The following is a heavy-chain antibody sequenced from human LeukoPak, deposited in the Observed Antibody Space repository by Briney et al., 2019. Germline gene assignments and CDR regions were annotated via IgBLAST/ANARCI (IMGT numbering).Heavy chain of an antibody. CDR3: AREGDAGATLGYYFDY. CDR2: INPNSGGT. Sequence: GASVKVSCKASGYTFTGYYMHWVRQAPGQGLEWMGWINPNSGGTNYAQKLQGGVTMTRDTSISTAYMELSRLRSDDTAVYYCAREGDAGATLGYYFDYWGQGTLVTVSS. J-gene: IGHJ4*02. V-gene: IGHV1-2*02. D-gene: IGHD1-26*01. CDR1: GYTFTGYY.